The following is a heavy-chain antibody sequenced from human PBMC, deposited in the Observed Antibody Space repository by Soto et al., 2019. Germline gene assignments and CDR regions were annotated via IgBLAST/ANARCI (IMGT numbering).Heavy chain of an antibody. Sequence: SETLSLTCTVSGGSISSGGYYWSWIRQHPGKGLEWIGYIYYSGSTYYNPSLKSRVTISVDTSKNQFSLKLSSVTAADTAVYYCARYHFTPGYSSGRGNNWFDPWGQGTLVTVSS. J-gene: IGHJ5*02. CDR3: ARYHFTPGYSSGRGNNWFDP. V-gene: IGHV4-31*03. CDR1: GGSISSGGYY. D-gene: IGHD6-19*01. CDR2: IYYSGST.